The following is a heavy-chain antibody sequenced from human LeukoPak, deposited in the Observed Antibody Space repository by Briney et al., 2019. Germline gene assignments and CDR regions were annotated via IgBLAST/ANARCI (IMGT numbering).Heavy chain of an antibody. CDR2: ISAYNGNT. D-gene: IGHD3-22*01. Sequence: ASVKVSCKASGYTFTSYGISWVRQAPGQGLEWMGWISAYNGNTNYAQKLQGRVTMTTDTSTSTAYMELRSLRSDDTAVYYCARSLPYYYDSSGYYSGRNYYFDYWGQGTLVTVSS. V-gene: IGHV1-18*01. CDR1: GYTFTSYG. CDR3: ARSLPYYYDSSGYYSGRNYYFDY. J-gene: IGHJ4*02.